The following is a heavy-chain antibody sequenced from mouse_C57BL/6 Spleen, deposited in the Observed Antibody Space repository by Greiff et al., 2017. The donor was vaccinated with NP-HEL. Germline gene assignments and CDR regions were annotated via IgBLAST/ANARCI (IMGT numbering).Heavy chain of an antibody. J-gene: IGHJ4*01. CDR1: GYTFTSYW. CDR2: INPSNGGT. Sequence: QVQLKQPGTELVKPGASVKLSCKASGYTFTSYWMHWVKQRPGQGLEWIGNINPSNGGTNYNEKFKSKATLTVDKSSSTAYMQLSSLTSEDSAVYYCARGSFFITTAPYAMDYWGQGTSVTVSS. CDR3: ARGSFFITTAPYAMDY. V-gene: IGHV1-53*01. D-gene: IGHD1-1*01.